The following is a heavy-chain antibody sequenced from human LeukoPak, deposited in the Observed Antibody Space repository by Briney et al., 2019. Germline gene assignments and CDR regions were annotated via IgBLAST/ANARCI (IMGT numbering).Heavy chain of an antibody. Sequence: PSETLSLTCAVYGGSFSGYYWSWIHQPPGKGLEWIGEINHSGSTNYNPSLKSRVTISVDTSKNQFSLKLSSVTAADTAVYYCARDKPAYSSGWYRGGNWFDPWGQGTRVTVSS. CDR2: INHSGST. D-gene: IGHD6-19*01. CDR1: GGSFSGYY. V-gene: IGHV4-34*01. CDR3: ARDKPAYSSGWYRGGNWFDP. J-gene: IGHJ5*02.